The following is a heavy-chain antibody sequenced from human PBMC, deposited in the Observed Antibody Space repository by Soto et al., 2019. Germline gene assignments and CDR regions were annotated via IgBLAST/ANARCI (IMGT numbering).Heavy chain of an antibody. Sequence: QVQLQESGPGLVKPSQTLSLTCTVSGGSISRGGCHWSWIRQHPGKGLEWIGYIYNSGSTYSNPSLKSRFTMSVDTSTNRFSLKLISVTVADTAVYYCAGLGFSYGVGGHFDYLGQGTLVTVSS. J-gene: IGHJ4*02. CDR3: AGLGFSYGVGGHFDY. D-gene: IGHD5-18*01. CDR2: IYNSGST. V-gene: IGHV4-31*03. CDR1: GGSISRGGCH.